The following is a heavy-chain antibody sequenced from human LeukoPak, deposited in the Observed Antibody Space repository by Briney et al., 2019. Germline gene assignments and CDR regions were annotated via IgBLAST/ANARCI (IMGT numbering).Heavy chain of an antibody. CDR1: GGSFSGYY. Sequence: SETLSLTCAVYGGSFSGYYWSWICQPPGKGLEWIGEINHSGSTNYNPSLKSRVTISVDTSKNQFSLKLSSVTAADTAVYYCARGFRIAGGPPLGYWGQGTLVTVSS. V-gene: IGHV4-34*01. J-gene: IGHJ4*02. D-gene: IGHD6-13*01. CDR2: INHSGST. CDR3: ARGFRIAGGPPLGY.